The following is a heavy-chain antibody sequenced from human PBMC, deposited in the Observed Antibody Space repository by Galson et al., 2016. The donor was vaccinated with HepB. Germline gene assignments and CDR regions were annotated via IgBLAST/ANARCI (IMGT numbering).Heavy chain of an antibody. CDR3: VRMHFYGSGREGNWFDP. J-gene: IGHJ5*02. CDR2: MNPNSGNT. V-gene: IGHV1-8*01. D-gene: IGHD3-10*01. Sequence: SVKVSCKASGYRFTSYDINWVRQATGQGLEWMGWMNPNSGNTGYAQKFQGRVTMTRDTSISTAYLELSSLRSEDTAVYYCVRMHFYGSGREGNWFDPWGQGT. CDR1: GYRFTSYD.